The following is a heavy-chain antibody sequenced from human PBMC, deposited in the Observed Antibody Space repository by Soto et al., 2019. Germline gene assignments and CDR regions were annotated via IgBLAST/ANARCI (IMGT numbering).Heavy chain of an antibody. CDR3: ARGGLQHALDV. Sequence: EVQLVESGGGLVQPGGSLRLSCVASGFTFSNYWMYWVRQAPGKGLVCVSRVNNDGTDTTHADSVKGRFTISRDNAENTLYLQMNSLRAEDTAVYYCARGGLQHALDVWGQGSTVTVSS. V-gene: IGHV3-74*03. J-gene: IGHJ6*02. D-gene: IGHD6-13*01. CDR1: GFTFSNYW. CDR2: VNNDGTDT.